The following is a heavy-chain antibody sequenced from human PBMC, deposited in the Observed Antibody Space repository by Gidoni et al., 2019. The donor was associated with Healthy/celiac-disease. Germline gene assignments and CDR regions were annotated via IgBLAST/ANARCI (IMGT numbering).Heavy chain of an antibody. CDR3: ARFAEYFQH. V-gene: IGHV3-21*01. J-gene: IGHJ1*01. CDR1: GFTFSSYS. CDR2: ISSSSSYI. Sequence: EVQLVESGGGLVKPGGSLRLYCAASGFTFSSYSMNWVRQAPGKGLECVSSISSSSSYIYYADSVKGRFTISRDNAKNSLYLQMNSRRAEDTAVYYCARFAEYFQHWGQGTLVTVSS.